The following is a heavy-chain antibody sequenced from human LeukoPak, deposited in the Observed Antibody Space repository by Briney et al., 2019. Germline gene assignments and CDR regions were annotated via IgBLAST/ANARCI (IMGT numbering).Heavy chain of an antibody. CDR2: IYYSGST. CDR3: ARVSGYDWESFYDY. CDR1: GGSISSYY. J-gene: IGHJ4*02. Sequence: SETLSLTCTVSGGSISSYYWSWIRQPPGKGLEWIWYIYYSGSTNYNPSLKSRVTISVDTSKNQFSLKLNSVTAADTAVYYCARVSGYDWESFYDYWGQGTLVTVSS. V-gene: IGHV4-59*01. D-gene: IGHD5-12*01.